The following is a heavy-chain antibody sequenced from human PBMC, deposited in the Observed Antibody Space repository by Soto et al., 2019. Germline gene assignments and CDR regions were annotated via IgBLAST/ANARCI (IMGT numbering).Heavy chain of an antibody. Sequence: GGSLRLSCAASGFTFSSYAMSWVRQAPGKGLEWVSAISGSGGSTYYADSVKGRFTISRDNSKNTLYLQMNSLRAEDTAVYYCAKEYSSGWANWYFDLWGRGTLVTSPQ. CDR1: GFTFSSYA. V-gene: IGHV3-23*01. D-gene: IGHD6-19*01. CDR2: ISGSGGST. CDR3: AKEYSSGWANWYFDL. J-gene: IGHJ2*01.